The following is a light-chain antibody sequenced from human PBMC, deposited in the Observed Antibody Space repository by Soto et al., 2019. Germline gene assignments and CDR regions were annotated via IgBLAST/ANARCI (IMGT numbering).Light chain of an antibody. V-gene: IGKV1-39*01. Sequence: DIQMTQSPSPLSASVGDRVTITCRASQTISTYLNWYQQKPGKAPKLLIYGASSLQSGVPSRFSGSGSGTDFTLTISSLQPEDSATYYCQQYISYPLTFGGGTKVDIK. J-gene: IGKJ4*01. CDR3: QQYISYPLT. CDR2: GAS. CDR1: QTISTY.